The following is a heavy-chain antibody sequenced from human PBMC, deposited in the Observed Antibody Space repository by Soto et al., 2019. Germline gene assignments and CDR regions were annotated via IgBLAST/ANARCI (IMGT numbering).Heavy chain of an antibody. CDR1: GFTFSSYW. J-gene: IGHJ6*03. V-gene: IGHV3-7*01. CDR2: IKQDGSEK. CDR3: ARDNRQVARGNYYYYYYMGV. Sequence: EVQLVESGGGLVQPGGSLRLSCAASGFTFSSYWMSWVRQAPGKGLEWVANIKQDGSEKYYVDSVKGRFTISRDNAKNSLYLQMNSLRAEDTAVYHCARDNRQVARGNYYYYYYMGVWGKGTTVTASS.